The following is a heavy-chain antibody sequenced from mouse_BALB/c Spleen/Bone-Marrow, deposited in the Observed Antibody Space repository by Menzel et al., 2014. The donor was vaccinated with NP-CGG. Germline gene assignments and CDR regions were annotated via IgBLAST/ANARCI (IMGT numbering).Heavy chain of an antibody. Sequence: EVQLQQSGTVLARPGAAVKMSCKASGCTFSNYWMHWVKQRPGQGLEWIGTIYPGNSDTTYNQKFKGKAKLTAVTFTSTAYMELSSLTNEDSAVYYCTTLARSDFDYWGQGTTLTVSS. CDR1: GCTFSNYW. CDR3: TTLARSDFDY. V-gene: IGHV1-5*01. CDR2: IYPGNSDT. J-gene: IGHJ2*01. D-gene: IGHD3-1*01.